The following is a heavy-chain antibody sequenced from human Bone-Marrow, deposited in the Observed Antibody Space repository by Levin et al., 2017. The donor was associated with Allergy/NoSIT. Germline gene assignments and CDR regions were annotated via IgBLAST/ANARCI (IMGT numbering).Heavy chain of an antibody. CDR1: GFNFGSAW. J-gene: IGHJ4*02. CDR2: INNKARGGTT. V-gene: IGHV3-15*01. CDR3: ATEPRDY. Sequence: GGSLRLSCAASGFNFGSAWMSWVRRAPGKGLEWVGRINNKARGGTTAYAESVKDRFTISRDDSKNTMFMQMNSLKNEDTAVYYCATEPRDYWGQGTLVTVSS.